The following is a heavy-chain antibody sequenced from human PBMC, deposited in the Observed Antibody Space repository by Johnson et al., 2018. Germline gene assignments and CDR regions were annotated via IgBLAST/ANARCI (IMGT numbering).Heavy chain of an antibody. D-gene: IGHD2-21*02. V-gene: IGHV3-43D*03. CDR2: ISRDGGST. Sequence: VQLVESGGVVVQPGGSLRLSCAASGFTFHDYAMLWVRQAPGKGLEWVSLISRDGGSTYYADSVKGRFTISRDNSKNSLYLQMNSLRPDDPALYYCARKFCGNDFYSSFGYFDYWGQGTLVTVSS. CDR1: GFTFHDYA. J-gene: IGHJ4*02. CDR3: ARKFCGNDFYSSFGYFDY.